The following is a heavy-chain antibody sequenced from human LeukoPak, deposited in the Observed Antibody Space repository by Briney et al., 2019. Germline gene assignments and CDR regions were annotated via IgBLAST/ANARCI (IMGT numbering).Heavy chain of an antibody. CDR3: AKDFSPYSSGWCH. J-gene: IGHJ4*02. CDR1: GFTFDDYA. CDR2: ISWNSGSI. V-gene: IGHV3-9*01. D-gene: IGHD6-19*01. Sequence: GGSLRLSCAASGFTFDDYAMHWVRQAPGKGLEWVSGISWNSGSIGYADSVKGRFTISRDNAKNSLYLQMNGLRAEDTALYYCAKDFSPYSSGWCHWGQGTLVTVSS.